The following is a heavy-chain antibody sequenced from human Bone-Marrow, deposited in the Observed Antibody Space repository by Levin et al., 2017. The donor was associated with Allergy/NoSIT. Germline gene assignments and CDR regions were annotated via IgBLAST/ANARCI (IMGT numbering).Heavy chain of an antibody. J-gene: IGHJ4*02. CDR2: IVVGSGNT. CDR3: AAELVLTMVQGVMSPSY. Sequence: ASVKVSCKASGFTFTSSAVQWVRQARGQRLEWIGWIVVGSGNTNYAQKFQERVTITRDMSTSTAYMELSSLRSEDTAVYYCAAELVLTMVQGVMSPSYWGQGTLVTVSS. V-gene: IGHV1-58*01. CDR1: GFTFTSSA. D-gene: IGHD3-10*01.